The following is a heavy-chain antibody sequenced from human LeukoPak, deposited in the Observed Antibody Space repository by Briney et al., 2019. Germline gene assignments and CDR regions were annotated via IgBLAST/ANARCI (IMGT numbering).Heavy chain of an antibody. Sequence: ASVKVSCKASGYTFTGYYMHWVRQAPGQGLEWMGWINPNSGGTNYAQKLQGRVTMTRDKSIRTAYMELSRLTSDDTAVYYCARNGTIFGVARWFDPWGQGTLVTVSS. J-gene: IGHJ5*02. CDR3: ARNGTIFGVARWFDP. V-gene: IGHV1-2*02. CDR2: INPNSGGT. D-gene: IGHD3-3*01. CDR1: GYTFTGYY.